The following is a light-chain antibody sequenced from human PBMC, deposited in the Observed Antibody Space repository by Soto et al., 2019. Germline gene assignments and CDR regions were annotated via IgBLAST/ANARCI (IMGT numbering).Light chain of an antibody. Sequence: DIVLTQSPATLSLSPGERATLSCRASRSVSTYLAWYQQKPGQAPRLLIYGASGRATGIPDRFSASGSGTDFTLTISRLEPEDSAVFYCHLYGASPPTFGQGTKVDIK. V-gene: IGKV3-20*01. CDR2: GAS. CDR1: RSVSTY. CDR3: HLYGASPPT. J-gene: IGKJ1*01.